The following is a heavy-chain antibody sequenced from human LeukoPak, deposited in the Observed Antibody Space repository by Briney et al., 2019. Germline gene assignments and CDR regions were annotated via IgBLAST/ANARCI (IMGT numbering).Heavy chain of an antibody. CDR1: AGSISSGGYS. CDR3: ARGSLGKRYFDL. CDR2: IYHSGST. D-gene: IGHD7-27*01. J-gene: IGHJ2*01. V-gene: IGHV4-30-2*01. Sequence: PSQTLSLTCADSAGSISSGGYSWSWIRQPPGKGLEWIGYIYHSGSTYYNPSLKSRVTISVDRSKNQFSLKLSSVTAADTAVYYCARGSLGKRYFDLWGRGTLVTVSS.